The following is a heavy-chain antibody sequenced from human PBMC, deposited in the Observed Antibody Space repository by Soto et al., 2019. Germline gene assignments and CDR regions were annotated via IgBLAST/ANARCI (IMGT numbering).Heavy chain of an antibody. CDR1: GGTFSSYA. J-gene: IGHJ4*02. Sequence: SVKVSCKASGGTFSSYAISWVRQAPGQGLEWMGGIIPIFGTANYAQKFQGRVTITADESTSTAYMELSSLRSEDTAVYYCARVRGDYGSGSYYGSFDYWGQGTLVTVSS. CDR3: ARVRGDYGSGSYYGSFDY. D-gene: IGHD3-10*01. V-gene: IGHV1-69*13. CDR2: IIPIFGTA.